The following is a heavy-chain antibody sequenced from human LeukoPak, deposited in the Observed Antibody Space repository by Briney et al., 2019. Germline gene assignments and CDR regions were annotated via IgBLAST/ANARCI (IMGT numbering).Heavy chain of an antibody. CDR2: ISSSGSTI. Sequence: QPGGSPRLSCAASGFTFSSYEMNWVRQAPGKGLEWVSYISSSGSTIYYADSVKGRFTISRDNAKNSLYLQMNSLRAEDTAVYYCARDHREYYDFWSGYYDYWGQGTLVTVSS. CDR3: ARDHREYYDFWSGYYDY. D-gene: IGHD3-3*01. V-gene: IGHV3-48*03. CDR1: GFTFSSYE. J-gene: IGHJ4*02.